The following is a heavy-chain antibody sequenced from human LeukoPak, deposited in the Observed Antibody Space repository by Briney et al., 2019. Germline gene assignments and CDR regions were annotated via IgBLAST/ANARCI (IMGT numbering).Heavy chain of an antibody. CDR2: IYISGST. CDR1: GGSISSYY. J-gene: IGHJ4*02. V-gene: IGHV4-4*07. D-gene: IGHD1-1*01. Sequence: SETLSLTCTVSGGSISSYYWSWVRQPAGKGLEWIGRIYISGSTNYNPSLKSRVTMSVDTSKNQFSLKLSSVTAADTAVYYCAGDRGPWTDDGFDYWARGTLVTVSS. CDR3: AGDRGPWTDDGFDY.